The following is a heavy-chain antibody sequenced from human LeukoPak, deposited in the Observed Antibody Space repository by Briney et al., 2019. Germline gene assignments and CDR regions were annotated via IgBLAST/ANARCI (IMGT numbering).Heavy chain of an antibody. CDR2: NKGNGFDT. CDR3: AKDTGPLMITFGGVVTSYFDY. D-gene: IGHD3-16*01. J-gene: IGHJ4*02. V-gene: IGHV3-23*01. Sequence: GGSLRLSCAGSGFIFSNYAMSWVRQAPGKGLEWVSGNKGNGFDTYYADSVKGRFTVSRDNSKNTLSLQMNSLSAEDTAVYYCAKDTGPLMITFGGVVTSYFDYWGQGALVTVSS. CDR1: GFIFSNYA.